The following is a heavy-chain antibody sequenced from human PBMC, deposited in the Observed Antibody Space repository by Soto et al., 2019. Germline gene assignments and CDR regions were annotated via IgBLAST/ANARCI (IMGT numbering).Heavy chain of an antibody. CDR3: GKGGRQWLVTSDFNY. D-gene: IGHD6-19*01. Sequence: GRSLRLSCAASGFTLSSYSMNWVRQAPGQGLEWVAVVSHDGRNTHYADSVKGRFTISRDSSKNTVSLEMTSLRAEDTAVYYCGKGGRQWLVTSDFNYWGQGALVTVSS. CDR1: GFTLSSYS. CDR2: VSHDGRNT. V-gene: IGHV3-30*18. J-gene: IGHJ4*02.